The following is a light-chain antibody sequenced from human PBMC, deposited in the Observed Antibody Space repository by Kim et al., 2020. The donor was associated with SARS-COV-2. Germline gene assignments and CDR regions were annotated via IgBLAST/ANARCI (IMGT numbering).Light chain of an antibody. V-gene: IGLV3-19*01. Sequence: SSELTQDPAVSVALGQTVRITCQGDSLRSYYASWYQQKPGQAPVLVIYGKNNRPSGIPDRFSGSSSGNTASLTITGAQAEDEADYYWKSRDSSGNHLVFG. J-gene: IGLJ3*02. CDR2: GKN. CDR3: KSRDSSGNHLV. CDR1: SLRSYY.